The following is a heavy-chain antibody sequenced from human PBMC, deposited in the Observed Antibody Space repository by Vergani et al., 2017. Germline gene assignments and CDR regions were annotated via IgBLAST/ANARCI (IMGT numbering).Heavy chain of an antibody. CDR3: ARHYYGSGSYYYYFDY. CDR2: IFHSGST. Sequence: QVQLQESGPGLVKPSETLSLTCAVSGHSISSGYYWGWIRQPPGKGLEWIGSIFHSGSTYYNPSLKSRVTISVDTSKNQFSLKLSSVTAADTAVYYCARHYYGSGSYYYYFDYWGQGTLVTVSS. V-gene: IGHV4-38-2*01. D-gene: IGHD3-10*01. CDR1: GHSISSGYY. J-gene: IGHJ4*02.